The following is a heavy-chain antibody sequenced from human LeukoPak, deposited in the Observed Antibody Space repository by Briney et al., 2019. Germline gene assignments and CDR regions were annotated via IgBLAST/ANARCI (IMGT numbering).Heavy chain of an antibody. D-gene: IGHD3-22*01. CDR1: GFTFSSYA. CDR3: AIAHYDSSGIFDY. J-gene: IGHJ4*02. Sequence: GGSLRLSCAASGFTFSSYAMSWVRQAPGKGLEWVSAISGSGGSTYYADSVKGRFTISRDNSKNTLYLQMNSQRAEDTAVYYCAIAHYDSSGIFDYWGQGTLVTVSS. CDR2: ISGSGGST. V-gene: IGHV3-23*01.